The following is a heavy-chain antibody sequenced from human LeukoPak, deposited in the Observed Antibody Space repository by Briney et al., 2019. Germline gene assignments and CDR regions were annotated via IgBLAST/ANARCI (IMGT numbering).Heavy chain of an antibody. CDR3: ATRKLGNDY. J-gene: IGHJ4*02. CDR2: IYYTET. CDR1: GGSISSYY. Sequence: SETLSLTCSVSGGSISSYYWSWIRQSPGKGLEWIGYIYYTETSYNPSLKSRVTISADTSKNQFSLKLYSVTAADTAVYYCATRKLGNDYWGQGTLVTVSS. D-gene: IGHD7-27*01. V-gene: IGHV4-59*01.